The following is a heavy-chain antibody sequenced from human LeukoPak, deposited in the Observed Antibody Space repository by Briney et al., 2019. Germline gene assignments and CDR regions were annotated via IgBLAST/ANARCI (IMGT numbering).Heavy chain of an antibody. D-gene: IGHD3-3*01. CDR2: ISGSGGST. J-gene: IGHJ4*02. V-gene: IGHV3-23*01. CDR1: GFTFSSYA. CDR3: ARDEYYDFWSGYPVGY. Sequence: GGSLRLSCAAAGFTFSSYAMSWVRQAPGRGLEWVSAISGSGGSTYYADSVKGRFTISRDNSKNTLYLQMNSLRAEDTAVYYCARDEYYDFWSGYPVGYWGQGTLVTVSS.